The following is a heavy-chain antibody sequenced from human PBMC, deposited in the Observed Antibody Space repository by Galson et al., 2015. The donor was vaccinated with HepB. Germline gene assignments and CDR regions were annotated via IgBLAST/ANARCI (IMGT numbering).Heavy chain of an antibody. CDR1: GFTSSSYS. CDR3: ARAEQQLVLGHWWFDP. J-gene: IGHJ5*02. D-gene: IGHD6-13*01. CDR2: ISSSSSTI. Sequence: SLRLSCAASGFTSSSYSMNWVRQAPGKGLEWVSYISSSSSTIYYADSVKGRFTISRDNAKNSLYLQMNSLRAEDTAVYYCARAEQQLVLGHWWFDPWGQGTLVTVSS. V-gene: IGHV3-48*04.